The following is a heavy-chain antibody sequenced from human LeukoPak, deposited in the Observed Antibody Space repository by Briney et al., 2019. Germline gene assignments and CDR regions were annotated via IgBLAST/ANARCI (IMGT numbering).Heavy chain of an antibody. V-gene: IGHV3-30-3*01. Sequence: GGSLRLSCAASGFTFSSYAMSWVRQAPGKGLEWVAVISYDGSNKYYADSVKGRFTISRDNSKNTLYLQMNSLRAEDTAVYYCARDPYGSGFFDIWGQGTMVTVSS. CDR1: GFTFSSYA. CDR2: ISYDGSNK. CDR3: ARDPYGSGFFDI. J-gene: IGHJ3*02. D-gene: IGHD3-10*01.